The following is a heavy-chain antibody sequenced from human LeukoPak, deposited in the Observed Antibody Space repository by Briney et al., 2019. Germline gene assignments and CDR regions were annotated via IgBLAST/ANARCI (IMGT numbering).Heavy chain of an antibody. CDR2: IIPIFGIA. D-gene: IGHD5-18*01. Sequence: ASVKVSCKASGGTFSSYAISWVRQAPGQGLEWMGRIIPIFGIANYAQKFQGRVTITADKSTSPAYMELSSLRSEDTAVYYCALPDGDTAMVIWGQGTLVTVSS. V-gene: IGHV1-69*04. J-gene: IGHJ4*02. CDR3: ALPDGDTAMVI. CDR1: GGTFSSYA.